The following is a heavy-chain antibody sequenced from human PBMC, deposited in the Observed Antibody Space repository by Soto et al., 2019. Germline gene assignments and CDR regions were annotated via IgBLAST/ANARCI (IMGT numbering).Heavy chain of an antibody. Sequence: SETLSLTCTVSDGYISSAGYYWSWIRQHTGKGLEWIGCIYYSGSTYYTPALRSGVSISLDTSKNQFSLKMRSVTAADTAVYFCARYKLSVGYFYGPPYNWFDPWVQGTPVTVYS. J-gene: IGHJ5*02. CDR3: ARYKLSVGYFYGPPYNWFDP. V-gene: IGHV4-31*03. D-gene: IGHD3-22*01. CDR1: DGYISSAGYY. CDR2: IYYSGST.